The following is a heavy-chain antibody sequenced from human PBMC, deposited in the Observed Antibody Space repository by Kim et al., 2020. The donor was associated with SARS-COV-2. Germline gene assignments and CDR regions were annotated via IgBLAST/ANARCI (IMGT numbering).Heavy chain of an antibody. Sequence: KYYADSGKGRFTISRDNSKDTLFLQVNSLRAEDTALYYCAKDVGGDYIHSWGQGTLVTVSS. D-gene: IGHD4-17*01. J-gene: IGHJ4*02. V-gene: IGHV3-30*02. CDR2: K. CDR3: AKDVGGDYIHS.